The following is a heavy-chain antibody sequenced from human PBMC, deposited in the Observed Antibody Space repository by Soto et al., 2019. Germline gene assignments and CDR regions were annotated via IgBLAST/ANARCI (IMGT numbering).Heavy chain of an antibody. CDR2: VYRGGNT. V-gene: IGHV3-53*01. Sequence: GGYLSLACAASVFTDRKNNMRWVRQAPGKGLAWVSLVYRGGNTHYADSVKGRFTISRNNSKNTLFLQMNSLRVENTALYYCAREPPDIAASGAGAWGQGTLVTVSS. D-gene: IGHD6-13*01. J-gene: IGHJ5*02. CDR3: AREPPDIAASGAGA. CDR1: VFTDRKNN.